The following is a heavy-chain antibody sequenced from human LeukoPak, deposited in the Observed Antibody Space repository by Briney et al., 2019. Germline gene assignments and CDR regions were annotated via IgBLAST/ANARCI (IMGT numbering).Heavy chain of an antibody. CDR2: MFYGGTN. CDR3: ARQLPTAAADTRGYFDY. J-gene: IGHJ4*01. D-gene: IGHD6-13*01. V-gene: IGHV4-39*01. CDR1: GGSISNADYY. Sequence: PSETLSLTCSVSGGSISNADYYWGWIRPSPGKGLEWIGSMFYGGTNHYNPSLKSRATISVDTSKNQFSLKLTSVTAADAAIYYCARQLPTAAADTRGYFDYWGQGAVVTVSS.